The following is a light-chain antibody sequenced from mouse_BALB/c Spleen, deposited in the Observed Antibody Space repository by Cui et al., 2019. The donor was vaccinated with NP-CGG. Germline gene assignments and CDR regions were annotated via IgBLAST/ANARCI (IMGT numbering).Light chain of an antibody. J-gene: IGLJ1*01. CDR1: TGTVTTSNY. CDR3: ALWYSNHWV. Sequence: QAVVTQEPALNTTPGETVTLTCRSSTGTVTTSNYANWVQEKPDHLFTGLIGGTNNRAPGVPARFSGSLIGDKAALTITRARTEDEAKYFCALWYSNHWVFGGGTKLTVL. CDR2: GTN. V-gene: IGLV1*01.